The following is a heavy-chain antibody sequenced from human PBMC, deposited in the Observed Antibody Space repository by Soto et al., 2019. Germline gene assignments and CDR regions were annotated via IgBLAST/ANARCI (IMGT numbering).Heavy chain of an antibody. CDR2: IYYSGST. CDR1: GGSISSGGYY. CDR3: ATLAGVGKVN. V-gene: IGHV4-31*03. D-gene: IGHD3-10*01. Sequence: SETLSLTCTVSGGSISSGGYYWSWIRQHPGKGLEWIGYIYYSGSTYYNPSLKSRVTISVDTSKNQFSLKLSSVTAADTAVYYCATLAGVGKVNWGQGTLVTVSS. J-gene: IGHJ4*02.